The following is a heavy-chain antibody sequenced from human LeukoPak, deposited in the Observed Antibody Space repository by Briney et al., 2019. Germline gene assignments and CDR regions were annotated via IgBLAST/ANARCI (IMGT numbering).Heavy chain of an antibody. CDR2: LHTSGST. CDR3: ARDRLSGYGAFYI. CDR1: GGSITSHI. V-gene: IGHV4-4*07. Sequence: PSETLSLTCAVSGGSITSHIWSWMRQPAGKGLEWIGRLHTSGSTIYNPSLKSGLTITVHTSGNHFSLKLTSVTAADTAIYYCARDRLSGYGAFYIWGQGTIVTVSS. J-gene: IGHJ3*02. D-gene: IGHD5-12*01.